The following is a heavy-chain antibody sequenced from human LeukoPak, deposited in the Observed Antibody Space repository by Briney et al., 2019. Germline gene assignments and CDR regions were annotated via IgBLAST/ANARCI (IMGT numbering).Heavy chain of an antibody. V-gene: IGHV4-38-2*02. Sequence: SETLSLTCTVSGYSISSGYYWGWIRQPPGKGLEWIGSIYHSGSTYYNPSLQSRVTISVDTSKNQFSLKLSSVTAADTAVYYCARFQSRLYYYYMDVWGKGTTVTVSS. CDR3: ARFQSRLYYYYMDV. CDR1: GYSISSGYY. CDR2: IYHSGST. J-gene: IGHJ6*03.